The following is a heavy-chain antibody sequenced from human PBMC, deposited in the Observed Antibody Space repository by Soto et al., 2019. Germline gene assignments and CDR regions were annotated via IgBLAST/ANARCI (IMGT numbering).Heavy chain of an antibody. CDR1: GFSFSSYE. D-gene: IGHD2-21*01. V-gene: IGHV3-48*03. CDR3: ASARHIGP. J-gene: IGHJ5*02. Sequence: GGSLRLSCAASGFSFSSYEMNWVRQPPGRGLEWVSYVSSRSSSIYYTDSVKGRFTISRDNAKNSLYLQMDSLRAEDTAVYYCASARHIGPWGQGTLVTVSS. CDR2: VSSRSSSI.